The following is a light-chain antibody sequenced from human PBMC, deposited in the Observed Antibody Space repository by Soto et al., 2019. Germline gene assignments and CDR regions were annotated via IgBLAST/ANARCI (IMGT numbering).Light chain of an antibody. CDR3: QQYSIWRT. V-gene: IGKV3-15*01. CDR1: QSVRSTY. Sequence: EIVMTQSPVTLSVSPGERATLSCRASQSVRSTYLAWYQQKPGQAPRLLIFGVSNRAAGIPARFSGSGSGTEFTLTISSLQSEDFAVYYCQQYSIWRTFGQGTKVDIK. CDR2: GVS. J-gene: IGKJ1*01.